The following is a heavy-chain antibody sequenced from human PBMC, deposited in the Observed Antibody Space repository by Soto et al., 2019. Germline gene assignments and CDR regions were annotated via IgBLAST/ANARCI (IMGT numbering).Heavy chain of an antibody. CDR3: CVVKRLDQYSTSGYWFDP. D-gene: IGHD2-15*01. Sequence: NPGGSLRLSCAASGFTFSHAWMSWVRQAPGKGLEWVGRIKSKADGETKDYGAPVRGRFTISRDDAKDTLYLQMNSLRIEDTAVYYCCVVKRLDQYSTSGYWFDPWGPGTLVTSPQ. V-gene: IGHV3-15*01. J-gene: IGHJ5*02. CDR2: IKSKADGETK. CDR1: GFTFSHAW.